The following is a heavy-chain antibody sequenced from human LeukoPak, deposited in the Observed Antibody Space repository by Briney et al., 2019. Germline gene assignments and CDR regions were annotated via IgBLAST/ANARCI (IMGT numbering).Heavy chain of an antibody. V-gene: IGHV4-61*02. J-gene: IGHJ3*02. CDR1: GGSISSGGYY. CDR2: IYATGST. Sequence: SETLSLTCTVSGGSISSGGYYWSWFRQPAGKGLEWIGRIYATGSTGYNPSLKSRVTISVDTSKNQFSLKLSSVTAADTAVYYCARGAYSSSWYGAFDIWGQGTMVTVSS. CDR3: ARGAYSSSWYGAFDI. D-gene: IGHD6-13*01.